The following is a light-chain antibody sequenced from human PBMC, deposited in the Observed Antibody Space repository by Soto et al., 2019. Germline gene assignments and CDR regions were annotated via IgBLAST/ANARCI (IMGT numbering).Light chain of an antibody. CDR2: DAS. V-gene: IGKV1-5*01. J-gene: IGKJ5*01. Sequence: DIQMTQSPSSLSASVGDRFTITCRASQSIRSLLAWYQQKPAKSPKCLXYDASSLGSGVPPRFSGSGSGTEFTLTISSLQTDDFATYFCQQYQTYSTFGQGTRLE. CDR1: QSIRSL. CDR3: QQYQTYST.